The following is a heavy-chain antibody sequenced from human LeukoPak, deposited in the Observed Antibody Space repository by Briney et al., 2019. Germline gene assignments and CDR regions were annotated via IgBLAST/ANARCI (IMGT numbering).Heavy chain of an antibody. CDR1: GYTFTSYG. J-gene: IGHJ5*02. CDR2: ISAYNGNT. V-gene: IGHV1-18*01. D-gene: IGHD3-10*01. Sequence: ASVKVSCKASGYTFTSYGIGWVRQAPGQGLEWMGWISAYNGNTNYAQKLQGRVTMTTDTSTSTAYMELRSLRSDDTAVYYCARVLTMVRGVIIGWFDPWGQGTLVTVSS. CDR3: ARVLTMVRGVIIGWFDP.